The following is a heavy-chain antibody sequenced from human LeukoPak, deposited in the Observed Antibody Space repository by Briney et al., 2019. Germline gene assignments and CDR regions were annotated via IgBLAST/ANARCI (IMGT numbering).Heavy chain of an antibody. CDR2: ISAYNGNT. J-gene: IGHJ5*02. D-gene: IGHD2-2*01. CDR3: ARSTAAKAGHWFDP. CDR1: GYTFTSYG. Sequence: ASVKVSCKASGYTFTSYGISWVRQAPGQGLEWMGWISAYNGNTNYAQKFQGRVTMTTDTSTSTAYMELRSLRSDDTAVYYCARSTAAKAGHWFDPWGQGTLVTVSS. V-gene: IGHV1-18*01.